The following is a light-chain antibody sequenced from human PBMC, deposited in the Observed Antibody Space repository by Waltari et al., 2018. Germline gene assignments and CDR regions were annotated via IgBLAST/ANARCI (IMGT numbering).Light chain of an antibody. CDR3: QQLGNYPIT. CDR2: GAS. J-gene: IGKJ5*01. V-gene: IGKV1-9*01. CDR1: QGINSY. Sequence: DIQLTQSPSFLSASVGDRVTITCRASQGINSYLSWYQQKPGKAPKLLIYGASTLQSGIPSRFSGIGSATEFTLTISSLQPEDSATYYCQQLGNYPITFGQGTRVETK.